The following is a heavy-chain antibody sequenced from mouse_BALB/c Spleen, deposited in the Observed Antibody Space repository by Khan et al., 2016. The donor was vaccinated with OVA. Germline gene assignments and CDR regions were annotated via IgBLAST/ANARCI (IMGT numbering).Heavy chain of an antibody. CDR1: GYSITSGYG. Sequence: EVQLVESGPGLVKPSQSLSLTCTVTGYSITSGYGWNWIRQFPGNKLEWMGYISYSGSTNYNPSLKSRISITRDTSKNQSFLQLNSWNTEDTATYYCARTARIKYWGQGTTLTVSS. V-gene: IGHV3-2*02. D-gene: IGHD1-2*01. CDR3: ARTARIKY. CDR2: ISYSGST. J-gene: IGHJ2*01.